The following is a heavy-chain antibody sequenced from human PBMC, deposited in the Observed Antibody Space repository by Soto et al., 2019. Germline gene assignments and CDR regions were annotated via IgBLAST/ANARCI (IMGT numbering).Heavy chain of an antibody. CDR2: FDPEDGET. V-gene: IGHV1-24*01. Sequence: ASVKVSCKVSGYTLTELSMHWVRQAPGKGLEWMGGFDPEDGETIYAQKFQGRVTMTEDTSTDTAYMELSSLRSEDTAVYYCATDLMVCYYFDYWGQGTLVIVSS. CDR1: GYTLTELS. J-gene: IGHJ4*02. D-gene: IGHD3-10*01. CDR3: ATDLMVCYYFDY.